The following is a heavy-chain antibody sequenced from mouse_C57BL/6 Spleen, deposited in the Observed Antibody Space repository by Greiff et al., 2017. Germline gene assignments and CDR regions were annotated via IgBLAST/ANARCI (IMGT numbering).Heavy chain of an antibody. J-gene: IGHJ4*01. D-gene: IGHD2-4*01. CDR3: ARVFYDYGDYYAMDY. CDR1: GYTFTSYW. Sequence: VQLQQPGAELVKPGASVKMSCKASGYTFTSYWITWVKQRPGQGLEWIGDIYPGSGSSNYNEKFKSKATLTVDTSSSTAYMQLSSLTSEDSAVYYCARVFYDYGDYYAMDYWGQGTSVTVSS. CDR2: IYPGSGSS. V-gene: IGHV1-55*01.